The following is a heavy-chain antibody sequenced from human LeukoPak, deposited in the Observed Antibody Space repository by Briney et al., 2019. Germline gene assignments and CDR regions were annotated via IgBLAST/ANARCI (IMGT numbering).Heavy chain of an antibody. CDR1: GFTFSSYS. V-gene: IGHV3-48*04. Sequence: GGSLRLSCAASGFTFSSYSMNWVRQAPGKGLEWVSYISSSSSTMYYADSVKGRFTISRDNAKNSLYLQMNSLRAEDTAVYYCARSTGYSSSWHDYWGQGTLVTVSS. J-gene: IGHJ4*02. CDR2: ISSSSSTM. CDR3: ARSTGYSSSWHDY. D-gene: IGHD6-13*01.